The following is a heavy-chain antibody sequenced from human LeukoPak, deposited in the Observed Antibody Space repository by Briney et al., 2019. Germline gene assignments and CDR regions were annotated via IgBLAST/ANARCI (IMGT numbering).Heavy chain of an antibody. V-gene: IGHV4-39*07. CDR1: GGSISSSSYY. CDR3: ASGDSNVGNDAFDI. Sequence: SETLSLTCTVSGGSISSSSYYWGWIRQPPGKGLEWIGSIYYSGSTYYNPSLKSRVTISVDTSKNQFSLKLSSVTAADTAVYYCASGDSNVGNDAFDIWGQGTMVTVSS. J-gene: IGHJ3*02. CDR2: IYYSGST. D-gene: IGHD3-10*01.